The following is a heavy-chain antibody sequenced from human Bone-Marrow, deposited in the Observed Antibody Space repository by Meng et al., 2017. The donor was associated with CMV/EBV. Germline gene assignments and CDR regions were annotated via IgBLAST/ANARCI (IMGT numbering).Heavy chain of an antibody. J-gene: IGHJ6*02. D-gene: IGHD3-10*01. V-gene: IGHV3-20*04. CDR2: INWNGGST. Sequence: GGSLRLSCAASGFRFDDHGMGWVRQAPGKGLEWVSGINWNGGSTGYADSVQGRFTISRDNAKNSLYLQMNSLRAEDTALYYCARDRGAGSYYNGYYYGVDVWSQGTTVTVSS. CDR1: GFRFDDHG. CDR3: ARDRGAGSYYNGYYYGVDV.